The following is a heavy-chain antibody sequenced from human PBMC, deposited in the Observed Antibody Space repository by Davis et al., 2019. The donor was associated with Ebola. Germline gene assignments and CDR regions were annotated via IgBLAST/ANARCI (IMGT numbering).Heavy chain of an antibody. CDR2: INHSGST. Sequence: GSLRLSCAVYGGSFSGYYWSWIRQPPGKGLEWIGEINHSGSTNYNPSLKSRVTISVDTSKNQCSLKLSSVTAADTAVYYCASGGYSYGFDYWGQGTLVTVSS. V-gene: IGHV4-34*01. J-gene: IGHJ4*02. CDR3: ASGGYSYGFDY. D-gene: IGHD5-18*01. CDR1: GGSFSGYY.